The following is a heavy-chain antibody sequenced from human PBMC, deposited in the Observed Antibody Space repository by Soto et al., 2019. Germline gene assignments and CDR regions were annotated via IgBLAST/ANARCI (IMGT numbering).Heavy chain of an antibody. D-gene: IGHD2-21*02. CDR2: IVVGSGNT. CDR3: AADRENCGGDCYPPYYYYYGMDV. V-gene: IGHV1-58*01. J-gene: IGHJ6*02. Sequence: ASVKVSCKASGFTFTSSAVQWVRQARGQRLEWIGWIVVGSGNTNYAQKFQERVTITRDMSTSTAYMELSSLRSEDTAVYYCAADRENCGGDCYPPYYYYYGMDVWGQGTTVTVSS. CDR1: GFTFTSSA.